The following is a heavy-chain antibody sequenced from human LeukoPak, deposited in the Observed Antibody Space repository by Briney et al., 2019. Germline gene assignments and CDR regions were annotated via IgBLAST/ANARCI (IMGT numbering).Heavy chain of an antibody. D-gene: IGHD5-18*01. Sequence: SETLSLTCTVSGGSISSYYWSWIRQPPGKGLEWIGYIYYSGGTNYNPSLKSRVTISVDTSKNQFSLRLSSVTAADTAVYYCARGYGFAWFDPWGQGTLVTVSS. CDR3: ARGYGFAWFDP. V-gene: IGHV4-59*01. CDR2: IYYSGGT. CDR1: GGSISSYY. J-gene: IGHJ5*02.